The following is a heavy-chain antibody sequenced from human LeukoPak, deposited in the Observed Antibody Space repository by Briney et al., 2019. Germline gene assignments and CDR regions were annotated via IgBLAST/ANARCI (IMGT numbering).Heavy chain of an antibody. V-gene: IGHV4-39*07. J-gene: IGHJ4*02. CDR2: IYYSGST. Sequence: SETLSLTCTVSGGSISSSSYYWGWIRQPPGKGLEWIGSIYYSGSTNYNPSLKSRVTISVDTSKNQFSLKLSSVTAADTAVYYRARPSGPAGTYDYWGQGTLVTVSS. CDR3: ARPSGPAGTYDY. CDR1: GGSISSSSYY. D-gene: IGHD6-19*01.